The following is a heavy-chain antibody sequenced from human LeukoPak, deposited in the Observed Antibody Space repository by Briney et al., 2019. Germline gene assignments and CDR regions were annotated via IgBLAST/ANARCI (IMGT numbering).Heavy chain of an antibody. Sequence: GGSLRLSCVASGFGFKDYSMNWVRQAPGKGLEWVSYISETSGTIYYADSVKGRFTISRDNAENSLFLQMNSLRAEDTAVYYCARSAAAGYYYYYMDVWGKGTTVTVSS. V-gene: IGHV3-48*04. D-gene: IGHD6-13*01. CDR1: GFGFKDYS. J-gene: IGHJ6*03. CDR2: ISETSGTI. CDR3: ARSAAAGYYYYYMDV.